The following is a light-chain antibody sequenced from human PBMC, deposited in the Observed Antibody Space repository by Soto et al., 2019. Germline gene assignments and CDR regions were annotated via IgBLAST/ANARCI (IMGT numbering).Light chain of an antibody. CDR2: FAS. Sequence: EIVLTQSPATLSLSRGARATLSCRASQSLSTNLAWYQQKPCQPPRLLIYFASTRATAVPARFTGGGPGTDFTLPIRRLEPEDFAVDDCQHYGSSPTFGPWTRLEIK. CDR1: QSLSTN. CDR3: QHYGSSPT. J-gene: IGKJ5*01. V-gene: IGKV3-20*01.